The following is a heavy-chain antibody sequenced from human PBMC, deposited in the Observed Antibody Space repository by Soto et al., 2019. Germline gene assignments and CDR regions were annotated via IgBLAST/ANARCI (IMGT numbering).Heavy chain of an antibody. V-gene: IGHV4-59*01. CDR3: ARSDYGDYTY. CDR2: IYYSGST. CDR1: GGSISSYY. J-gene: IGHJ4*02. D-gene: IGHD4-17*01. Sequence: QVQLQESGPGLVKPSETLSLTCTVSGGSISSYYWSWIRQPPGKGLEWIGYIYYSGSTNYNPSLMSRVTISVDTSKNQCSLKLSTVTAADTAVYYCARSDYGDYTYCGEGTLVTVS.